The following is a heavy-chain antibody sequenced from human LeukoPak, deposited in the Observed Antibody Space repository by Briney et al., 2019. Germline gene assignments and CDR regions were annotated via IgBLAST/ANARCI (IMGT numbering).Heavy chain of an antibody. CDR2: IIPIFGIA. V-gene: IGHV1-69*04. CDR1: GGTFSSYA. D-gene: IGHD2-15*01. Sequence: SVKVSCKASGGTFSSYAISWVRQAPGQGLEWMGRIIPIFGIANYAQKFQGRVTITADKSTSTAYMELSSLRSEDTAVYYCASIGYCSGGSCRHRDYWGQGTLVTVSS. CDR3: ASIGYCSGGSCRHRDY. J-gene: IGHJ4*02.